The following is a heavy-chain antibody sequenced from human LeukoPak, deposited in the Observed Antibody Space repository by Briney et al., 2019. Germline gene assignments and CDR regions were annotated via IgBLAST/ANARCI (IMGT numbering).Heavy chain of an antibody. V-gene: IGHV1-69*13. CDR2: IIPIFGTA. CDR1: GGTFSSYA. J-gene: IGHJ4*02. CDR3: ARGHYYDSSGYYPFDY. D-gene: IGHD3-22*01. Sequence: SVKVSCKASGGTFSSYAISWVRQAPGQGLEWMGGIIPIFGTANYAQKFQGRVTITADESTSTAYMELSSLRSEDTAVYYCARGHYYDSSGYYPFDYWGQGTLVTVSS.